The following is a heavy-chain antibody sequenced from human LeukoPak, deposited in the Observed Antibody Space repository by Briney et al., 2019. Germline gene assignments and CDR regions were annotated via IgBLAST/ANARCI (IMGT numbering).Heavy chain of an antibody. J-gene: IGHJ4*02. V-gene: IGHV1-18*01. D-gene: IGHD5-18*01. CDR1: GYTFSNYG. Sequence: ASVKVSCKASGYTFSNYGISWVRQAPGQGLEWVGWIRGDNGNTNYAQKFQGRVTMTTETSTSTAYMELSRLRSDDTAVYYCARSPVTDHFDYWGQGTLVTVSS. CDR2: IRGDNGNT. CDR3: ARSPVTDHFDY.